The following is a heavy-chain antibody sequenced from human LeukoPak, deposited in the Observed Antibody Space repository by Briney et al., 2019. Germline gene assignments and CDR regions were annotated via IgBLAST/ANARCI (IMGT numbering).Heavy chain of an antibody. Sequence: SGTLSLTCTVSGYSISSGYYWGWIRQPPGKGLEWIGSIYHSGSTYYNPSLKSRVTISVDTSKNQFSLKLSSVTAADTAVYYCATRFWRMIGTDYWGQGTLVTVSS. J-gene: IGHJ4*02. CDR2: IYHSGST. D-gene: IGHD3-3*01. V-gene: IGHV4-38-2*02. CDR1: GYSISSGYY. CDR3: ATRFWRMIGTDY.